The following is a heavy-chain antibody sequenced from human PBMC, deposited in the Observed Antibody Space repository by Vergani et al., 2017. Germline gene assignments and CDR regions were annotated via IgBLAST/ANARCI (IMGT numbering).Heavy chain of an antibody. Sequence: QLQLQESGPGLVKPSQTLSLTCTVSGGSISSGGYYWSWIRQHPGKGLEWIGYIYYSGSTYYNPSLKSRVTISVDTSKNQFSLKLSSVTAADTAVYYCARESISGYSYGYVVSSFDYWGQGTLVTVSS. CDR1: GGSISSGGYY. CDR3: ARESISGYSYGYVVSSFDY. CDR2: IYYSGST. D-gene: IGHD5-18*01. J-gene: IGHJ4*02. V-gene: IGHV4-31*03.